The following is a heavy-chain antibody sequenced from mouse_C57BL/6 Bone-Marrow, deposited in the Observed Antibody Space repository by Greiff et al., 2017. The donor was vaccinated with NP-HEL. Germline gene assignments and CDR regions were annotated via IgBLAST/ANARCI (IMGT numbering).Heavy chain of an antibody. Sequence: GQGLEWIGEIDPSDSYTNYNQKFKGKATLTVDTSSSTAYMQLSSLTSEDSAVYYCARDGLTAGDYWGQGTTLTVSS. CDR2: IDPSDSYT. J-gene: IGHJ2*01. CDR3: ARDGLTAGDY. V-gene: IGHV1-50*01. D-gene: IGHD4-1*01.